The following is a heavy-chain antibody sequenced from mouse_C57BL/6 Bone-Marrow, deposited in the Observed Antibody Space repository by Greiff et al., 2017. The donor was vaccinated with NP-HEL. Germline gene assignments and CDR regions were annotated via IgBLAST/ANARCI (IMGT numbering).Heavy chain of an antibody. CDR1: GYAFSSSW. CDR2: IYPGDGDT. CDR3: ASYYYGSSPSWFAY. J-gene: IGHJ3*01. V-gene: IGHV1-82*01. Sequence: VQLKESGPELVKPGASVKISCKASGYAFSSSWMNWVKQRPGKGLEWIGRIYPGDGDTNYNGKFKGKATLTADKSSSTAYMQLSSLTSEDSAVYFCASYYYGSSPSWFAYWGQGTLVTVSA. D-gene: IGHD1-1*01.